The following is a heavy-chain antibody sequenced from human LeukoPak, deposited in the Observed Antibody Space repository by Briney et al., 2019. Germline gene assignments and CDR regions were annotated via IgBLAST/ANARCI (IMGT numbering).Heavy chain of an antibody. CDR3: ARDRYSSGWFGY. V-gene: IGHV3-74*01. CDR1: GFTFSNSW. J-gene: IGHJ4*02. D-gene: IGHD6-19*01. CDR2: INGDGRST. Sequence: AGGTLRLSCAASGFTFSNSWMHWVRQAPGKGLVWVSRINGDGRSTVYADSVKGRFTISRDNAKNTLYLQMNSLRDEDTAVYYCARDRYSSGWFGYWGQGTLVTVSS.